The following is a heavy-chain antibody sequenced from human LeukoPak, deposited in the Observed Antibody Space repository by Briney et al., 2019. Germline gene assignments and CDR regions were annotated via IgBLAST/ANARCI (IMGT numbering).Heavy chain of an antibody. J-gene: IGHJ4*02. CDR2: INPNSGGT. CDR1: GYTFTGYY. Sequence: GASVKVSCKASGYTFTGYYMHWVRQAPGQGLEWMGWINPNSGGTNYAQKFQGRVTMTRDTSISTAYMELSRLRSEDTAVYYCASARRGTRLPRNYYVSGSQDYCFDYWAQGTLVTVPS. D-gene: IGHD3-10*01. V-gene: IGHV1-2*02. CDR3: ASARRGTRLPRNYYVSGSQDYCFDY.